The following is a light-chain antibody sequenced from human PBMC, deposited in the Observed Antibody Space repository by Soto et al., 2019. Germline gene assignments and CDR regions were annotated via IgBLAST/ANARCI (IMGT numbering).Light chain of an antibody. Sequence: QSALTQPPSASGSPGQSVTISCTGTSSDVGGYNYVSWYQQHPGKVPKLMIYEVSKRPSGVPDRFSGSKSGNTASLTVSGLQAEDEADYYCSSYAGSKNFVVFGRGTQLTVL. V-gene: IGLV2-8*01. CDR2: EVS. CDR1: SSDVGGYNY. CDR3: SSYAGSKNFVV. J-gene: IGLJ2*01.